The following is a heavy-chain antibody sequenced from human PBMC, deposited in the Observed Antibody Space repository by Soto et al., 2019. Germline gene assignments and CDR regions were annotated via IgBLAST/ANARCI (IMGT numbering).Heavy chain of an antibody. V-gene: IGHV4-59*01. D-gene: IGHD3-9*01. J-gene: IGHJ4*02. CDR2: IYYSGST. CDR3: ARGGRVDYDILTGYYRYPRPFDY. CDR1: GSSISSYY. Sequence: SETLSLTCTVSGSSISSYYWSWIRQPPGKGLEWIGYIYYSGSTNYNPSLKSRVTISVDTSKNQFSLKLSSVTAADTAVYYCARGGRVDYDILTGYYRYPRPFDYWGQGTLVTVSS.